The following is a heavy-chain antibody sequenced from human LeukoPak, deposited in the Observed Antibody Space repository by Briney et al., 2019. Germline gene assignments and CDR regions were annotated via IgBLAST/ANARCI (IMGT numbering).Heavy chain of an antibody. CDR1: GGSISSYY. Sequence: SETLSLTCTVSGGSISSYYWSWLRQPPGKGLEWIGYIYYSGSTNYNPSLKSRVTISVDTSKNQSSLKLSSVTAADTAVYYCARVTYGSGPDYYYYYYMDVWGKGTTVTVSS. CDR3: ARVTYGSGPDYYYYYYMDV. J-gene: IGHJ6*03. V-gene: IGHV4-59*01. D-gene: IGHD6-25*01. CDR2: IYYSGST.